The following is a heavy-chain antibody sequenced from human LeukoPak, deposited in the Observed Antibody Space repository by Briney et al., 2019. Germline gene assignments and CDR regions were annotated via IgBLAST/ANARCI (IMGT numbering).Heavy chain of an antibody. V-gene: IGHV3-15*01. J-gene: IGHJ6*04. CDR2: IKSEGEGATT. D-gene: IGHD3-3*02. CDR1: GFPNGTAW. CDR3: IAHFPYFYGFDV. Sequence: GVSLRLSCVSSGFPNGTAWMSWVRQAPGKGLEWLGHIKSEGEGATTDYAAPAKGRYAISRDDSKNMIYLQMSSLKIDDTAIYYCIAHFPYFYGFDVWGKGTTVTVSS.